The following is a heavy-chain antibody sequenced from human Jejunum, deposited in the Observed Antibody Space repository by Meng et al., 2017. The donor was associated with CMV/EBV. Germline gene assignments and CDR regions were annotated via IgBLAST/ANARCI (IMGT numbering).Heavy chain of an antibody. CDR1: GFTFSSYT. V-gene: IGHV3-21*01. CDR3: ARDHCSSTSCYGGLDH. Sequence: EVQLVESGGXLVKPGGALRLSCTASGFTFSSYTMTWVRQAPGKGLEWVSSISGSGTYTYYADSMKGRFTISRDNAKNSLYLQINSLRAEDTAVYYCARDHCSSTSCYGGLDHWGPGNLVTVSS. J-gene: IGHJ4*02. D-gene: IGHD2-2*01. CDR2: ISGSGTYT.